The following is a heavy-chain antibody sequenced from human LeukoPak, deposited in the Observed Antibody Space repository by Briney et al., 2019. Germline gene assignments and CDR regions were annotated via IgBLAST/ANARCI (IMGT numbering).Heavy chain of an antibody. CDR2: INSNSGGT. CDR3: ARDFEPIVVVVAATPDAFDI. Sequence: ASVKVSCKASGYTFTGYYMHWVRQAPGQGLEWMGWINSNSGGTNYAQKFQGRVTMTRDTSISTAYMELSRLRSDDTAVYYCARDFEPIVVVVAATPDAFDIWGQGTMVTVSS. D-gene: IGHD2-15*01. V-gene: IGHV1-2*02. J-gene: IGHJ3*02. CDR1: GYTFTGYY.